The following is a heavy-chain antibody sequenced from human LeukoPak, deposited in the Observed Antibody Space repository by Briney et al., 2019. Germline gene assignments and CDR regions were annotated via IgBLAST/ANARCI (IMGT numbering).Heavy chain of an antibody. CDR3: AREGPFKPAAPRYYFDY. CDR2: IKQDGSEK. CDR1: EFTGFTFSGSA. J-gene: IGHJ4*02. D-gene: IGHD2-2*01. V-gene: IGHV3-7*01. Sequence: RGSLRLSCAASEFTGFTFSGSAMSWVRQAPGKGLEWVANIKQDGSEKYYVDSVKGRFTISRDNAKNSLYLQMNSLRAEDTAVYYCAREGPFKPAAPRYYFDYWGQGTLVTVSS.